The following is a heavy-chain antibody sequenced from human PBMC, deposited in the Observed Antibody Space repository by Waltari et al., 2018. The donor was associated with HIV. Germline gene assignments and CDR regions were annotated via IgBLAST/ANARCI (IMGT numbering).Heavy chain of an antibody. V-gene: IGHV5-51*03. CDR2: IYHGDPDT. CDR1: GYSFTSYW. CDR3: ARRGRTSAFDI. Sequence: EVQLVQSGAEVKKPGASLKISCKGSGYSFTSYWIGWVRQMPGKGLEWMGIIYHGDPDTRYSPSFQGKVTSSADKSIRTAYLQWSSLKASDTAMYYCARRGRTSAFDIWGQGTMVTVSS. D-gene: IGHD2-2*01. J-gene: IGHJ3*02.